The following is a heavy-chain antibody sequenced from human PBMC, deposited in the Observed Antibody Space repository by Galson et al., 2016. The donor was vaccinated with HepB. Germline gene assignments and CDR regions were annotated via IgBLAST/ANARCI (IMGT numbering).Heavy chain of an antibody. V-gene: IGHV4-61*01. J-gene: IGHJ6*02. D-gene: IGHD7-27*01. CDR3: AREYRRNWVNTFYYGLAV. Sequence: TLSLTCTVSGASVSSDSYYWNWIRQAPGKGLEWIGYSYNNGGANYNPSFKSRVIISADPSKNQFSLKMSSLTAADTAVYYCAREYRRNWVNTFYYGLAVWGQGTTVSVSS. CDR2: SYNNGGA. CDR1: GASVSSDSYY.